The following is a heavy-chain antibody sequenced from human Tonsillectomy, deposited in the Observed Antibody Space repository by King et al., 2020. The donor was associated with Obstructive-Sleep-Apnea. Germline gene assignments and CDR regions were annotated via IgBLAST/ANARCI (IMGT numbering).Heavy chain of an antibody. CDR2: LTGSGDTT. CDR1: GFTFRNYA. J-gene: IGHJ4*02. Sequence: QLVPSGGGLVEPGKSLRLSCAASGFTFRNYAMSWVRQAPGKGLEWVSALTGSGDTTYYADSVKGRFTISRDNSREWLYLEMNSPTVQDTAVYYCARRSGISYGYFDFWGQGILVTVSS. CDR3: ARRSGISYGYFDF. V-gene: IGHV3-23*04. D-gene: IGHD3-16*01.